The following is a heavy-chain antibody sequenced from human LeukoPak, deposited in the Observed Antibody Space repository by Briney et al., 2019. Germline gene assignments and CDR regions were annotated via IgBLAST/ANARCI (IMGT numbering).Heavy chain of an antibody. CDR3: ARTTPNWGIFDY. CDR2: IYYSGST. CDR1: GGSISSGGYY. Sequence: KTSETLSLTCTVSGGSISSGGYYWSWIRQPPGKGLEWIGYIYYSGSTNYNPSLKSRVTISVDTSKNQFSLKLSSVTAADTAVYYCARTTPNWGIFDYWGQGTLVTVSS. D-gene: IGHD3-16*01. J-gene: IGHJ4*02. V-gene: IGHV4-61*08.